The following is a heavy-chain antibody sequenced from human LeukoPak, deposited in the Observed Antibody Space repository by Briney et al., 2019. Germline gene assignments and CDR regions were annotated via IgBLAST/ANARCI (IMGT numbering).Heavy chain of an antibody. CDR3: ARDGTPQTLWLDP. V-gene: IGHV3-66*01. J-gene: IGHJ5*02. CDR2: IYTSGTT. Sequence: PGGSLRLSYTASRLTADIRYALSARQAPGKGLEWVSVIYTSGTTYYADSVKGRFTIPRDDYKNTLSVQMNNLTAEHRAILYCARDGTPQTLWLDPWGQGTLVIVSS. CDR1: RLTADIRY.